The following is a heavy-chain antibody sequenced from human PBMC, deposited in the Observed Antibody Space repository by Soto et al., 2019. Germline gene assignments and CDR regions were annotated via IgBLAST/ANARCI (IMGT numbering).Heavy chain of an antibody. D-gene: IGHD6-19*01. CDR3: AKTTDGWFSAFEI. CDR1: GFIFSSYA. V-gene: IGHV3-23*01. J-gene: IGHJ3*02. Sequence: LRLSCAASGFIFSSYAMSWVRQAPGKGLEWVSAISGSGTTAYYADSVKGRFTFSRDNSKKTMYLQMNSPRSEDTAVYYCAKTTDGWFSAFEIWGQGTMVTVSS. CDR2: ISGSGTTA.